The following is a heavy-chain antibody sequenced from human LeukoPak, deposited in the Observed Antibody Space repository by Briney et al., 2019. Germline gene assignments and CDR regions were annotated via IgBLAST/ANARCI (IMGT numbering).Heavy chain of an antibody. CDR3: ARENLESTVPMQY. CDR1: GFTFSSYA. CDR2: ISNDDRNI. J-gene: IGHJ4*02. V-gene: IGHV3-74*01. Sequence: PGGSLRLSCAASGFTFSSYAMSWVRQAPGKGLEWVSRISNDDRNIRYADSVKGRFTISRDTAKNTLYLQMNSLRAEDTAMYYCARENLESTVPMQYWGQGTLVTVSS. D-gene: IGHD5/OR15-5a*01.